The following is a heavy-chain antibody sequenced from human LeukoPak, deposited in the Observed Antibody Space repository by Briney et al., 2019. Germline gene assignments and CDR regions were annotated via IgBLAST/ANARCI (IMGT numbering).Heavy chain of an antibody. V-gene: IGHV4-59*01. CDR2: IYYSGST. Sequence: SETLTLTCTVSGGSISSYYWSWIRQPPGKGLEWIGYIYYSGSTNYNPSLKSRVTISVDTSKNQFSLKLSSVTAADTAVYYCARDRGESDCSGGSCYPRGTVYFDYWGQGTLVTVSS. D-gene: IGHD2-15*01. CDR1: GGSISSYY. CDR3: ARDRGESDCSGGSCYPRGTVYFDY. J-gene: IGHJ4*02.